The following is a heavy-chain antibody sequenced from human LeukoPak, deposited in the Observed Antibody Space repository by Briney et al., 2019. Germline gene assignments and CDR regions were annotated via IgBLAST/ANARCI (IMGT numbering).Heavy chain of an antibody. CDR1: GGSISSSSYY. CDR3: ARWLYYRPPRNFDY. V-gene: IGHV4-39*01. CDR2: IYYSGST. D-gene: IGHD2-8*01. J-gene: IGHJ4*02. Sequence: PSETLSLTCTVSGGSISSSSYYWGWIRQPPGKGLEWIGSIYYSGSTYYNPSLKSRVTISVDTSKNQFSLKLSSVTAADTAVYYCARWLYYRPPRNFDYWGQGTLVTVSS.